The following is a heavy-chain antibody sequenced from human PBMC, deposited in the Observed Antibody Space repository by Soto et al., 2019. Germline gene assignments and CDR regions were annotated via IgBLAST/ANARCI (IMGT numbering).Heavy chain of an antibody. D-gene: IGHD6-19*01. V-gene: IGHV1-3*01. Sequence: ASVKVSCKASGFTFTSSAVQWVRQARGQRLEWMGWISGDSGNTKYSPKLQDRVTITRDTSASTAYMELSSLRSEDTALYYCARDGVAAGNINFDYWGQGTLVTVSS. J-gene: IGHJ4*03. CDR1: GFTFTSSA. CDR3: ARDGVAAGNINFDY. CDR2: ISGDSGNT.